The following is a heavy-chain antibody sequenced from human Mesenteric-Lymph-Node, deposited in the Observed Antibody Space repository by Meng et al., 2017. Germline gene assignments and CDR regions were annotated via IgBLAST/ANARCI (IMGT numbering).Heavy chain of an antibody. CDR2: IYYSGGT. CDR1: GCAISSGEYY. D-gene: IGHD5-18*01. Sequence: QVQLQESGPGLVKPSQTLSLNCTDSGCAISSGEYYWSWIRQPPGKGLELIGHIYYSGGTSYNPSLKSRVTISVDTSNNQFSLKLSSVTAADTAVYYCARVGWRQWSFDLWGRGTLVTVSS. CDR3: ARVGWRQWSFDL. V-gene: IGHV4-30-4*01. J-gene: IGHJ2*01.